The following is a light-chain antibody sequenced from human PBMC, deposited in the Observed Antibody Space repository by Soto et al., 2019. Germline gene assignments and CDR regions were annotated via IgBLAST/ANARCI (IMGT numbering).Light chain of an antibody. V-gene: IGLV2-14*01. Sequence: QSVLTQPASVSGSPGQSITISCTGTSGDIGSYNRVSWYQQYPGEAPKLVISEVSNRPSGVSNRFSGSKSGNTASLTISGLQAEDEADYYCCSYTSSTTPLFGGGTKLTVL. CDR2: EVS. CDR1: SGDIGSYNR. J-gene: IGLJ2*01. CDR3: CSYTSSTTPL.